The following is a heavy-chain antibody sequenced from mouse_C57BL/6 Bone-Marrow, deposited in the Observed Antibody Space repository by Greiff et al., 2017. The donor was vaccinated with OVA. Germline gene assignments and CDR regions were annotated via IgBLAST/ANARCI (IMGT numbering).Heavy chain of an antibody. J-gene: IGHJ2*01. Sequence: EVQLQESEGGLVQPGRSMKLSCTASGFTFSDYYMAWVRQVPEKGLEWVANINYDGSSTYYLDSLKSRFIISRDNAKNILYLQMSSLKSEDTATYYCARDLLYYFDYWGQGTTLTVSS. CDR3: ARDLLYYFDY. CDR2: INYDGSST. CDR1: GFTFSDYY. V-gene: IGHV5-16*01.